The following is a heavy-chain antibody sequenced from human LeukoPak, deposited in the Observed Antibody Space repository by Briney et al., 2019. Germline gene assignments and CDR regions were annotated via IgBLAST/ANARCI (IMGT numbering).Heavy chain of an antibody. CDR1: GYTFTGYY. J-gene: IGHJ4*02. Sequence: ASVKVSCKASGYTFTGYYMHWVRQAPGQGLEWMGWINPNSGDTKYAQKFQGRVTMTRDTSISTAYMELGRLTSDDTAVYYCARGSDYGDYLAAVYWGQGTLVTVPS. D-gene: IGHD4-17*01. CDR2: INPNSGDT. V-gene: IGHV1-2*02. CDR3: ARGSDYGDYLAAVY.